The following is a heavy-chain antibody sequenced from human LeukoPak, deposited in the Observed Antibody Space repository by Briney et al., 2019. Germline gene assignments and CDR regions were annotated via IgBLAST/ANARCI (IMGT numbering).Heavy chain of an antibody. CDR2: INSDGSST. Sequence: GGSLRLSCAASGFTFSNNWMHWDRQAPGKGLVWVSRINSDGSSTSYADSVQGRFTISRDNAKNTLYLQMNGLRAEDTAVYFCARSNSHGFGIRGQGTMVTVSS. CDR1: GFTFSNNW. V-gene: IGHV3-74*01. J-gene: IGHJ3*02. CDR3: ARSNSHGFGI.